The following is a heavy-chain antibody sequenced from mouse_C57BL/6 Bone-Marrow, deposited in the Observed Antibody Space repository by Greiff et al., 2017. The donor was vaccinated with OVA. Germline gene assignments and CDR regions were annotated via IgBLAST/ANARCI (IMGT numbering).Heavy chain of an antibody. J-gene: IGHJ2*01. CDR1: GYTFTDYY. CDR3: ARRGGGYYSWYFDY. D-gene: IGHD2-3*01. Sequence: VQLKQSGPELVKPGASVKISCKASGYTFTDYYINWVKQRPGQGLEWIGWIFPGSGSTYYNSKFQVKAPLTVAHSSRTAYMLLSSLTSEDSAVYFCARRGGGYYSWYFDYWGQGTTLTVSS. CDR2: IFPGSGST. V-gene: IGHV1-75*01.